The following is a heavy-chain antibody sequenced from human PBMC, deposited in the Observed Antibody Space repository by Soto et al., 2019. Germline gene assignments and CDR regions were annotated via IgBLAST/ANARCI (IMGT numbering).Heavy chain of an antibody. V-gene: IGHV2-70*01. D-gene: IGHD7-27*01. CDR2: IDWNDDK. J-gene: IGHJ4*02. Sequence: GSGPTLVNPTQTLTLTCTFSGFSLSTSGMCVSWIRQPPGKALEWLALIDWNDDKYYNTSLKTRLTISKDSSKNQVVLTMTNVYPIDTATYYCALITLTGDAGFYFWGQGTLVTVSS. CDR3: ALITLTGDAGFYF. CDR1: GFSLSTSGMC.